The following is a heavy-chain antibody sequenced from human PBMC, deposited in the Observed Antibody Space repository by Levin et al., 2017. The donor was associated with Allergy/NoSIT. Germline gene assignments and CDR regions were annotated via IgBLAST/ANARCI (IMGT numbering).Heavy chain of an antibody. CDR2: ISYDGSNK. CDR3: ARVEGSSRDY. Sequence: LSLTCAASGFTFSSYAMHWVRQAPGKGLEWVAVISYDGSNKYYADSVKGRFTISRDNAKNSLYLQMNSLRAEDTAVYYCARVEGSSRDYWGQGTLVTVSS. D-gene: IGHD6-13*01. V-gene: IGHV3-30*04. CDR1: GFTFSSYA. J-gene: IGHJ4*02.